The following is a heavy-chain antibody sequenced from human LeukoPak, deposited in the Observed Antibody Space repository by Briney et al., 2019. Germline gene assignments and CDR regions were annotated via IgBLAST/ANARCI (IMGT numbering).Heavy chain of an antibody. D-gene: IGHD2-15*01. CDR2: INPSGGGT. CDR3: ARDLVAATSPGDY. Sequence: ASVKVSCKASGYTFTSYYMHWVRQAPGQGLEWMGIINPSGGGTSYAQKFQGRVTMTRDTSTSTGYMELSSLRSEDTAVYYCARDLVAATSPGDYWGEGTLVTASS. CDR1: GYTFTSYY. J-gene: IGHJ4*02. V-gene: IGHV1-46*01.